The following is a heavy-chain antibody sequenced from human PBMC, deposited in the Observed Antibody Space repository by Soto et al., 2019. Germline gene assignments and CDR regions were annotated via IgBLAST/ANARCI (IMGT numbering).Heavy chain of an antibody. CDR3: ARDQDEYGRHYYYGMDV. Sequence: QVQLVESGGGVVQPGRSLRLSCAASGFTFSSYGMHWVSQAPGKGLEWVAVIWYDGSNKYYADSVKGRFTISRDNSKNTLYLQMNSLRAEDTAVYYCARDQDEYGRHYYYGMDVWGQGTTVTVSS. D-gene: IGHD4-17*01. CDR2: IWYDGSNK. CDR1: GFTFSSYG. J-gene: IGHJ6*02. V-gene: IGHV3-33*01.